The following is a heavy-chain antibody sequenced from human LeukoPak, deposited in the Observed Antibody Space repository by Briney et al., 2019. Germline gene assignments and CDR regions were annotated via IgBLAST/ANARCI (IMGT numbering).Heavy chain of an antibody. Sequence: GASVKVSCKASGYTFTSYGISWVRQAPGQGLEWMGWISAYNGNTNYAQKFQGRVTITADKSTSTAYMELSSLRSEDTAVYYCARHIVVVTAIPAFDIWGQGTMVTVSS. D-gene: IGHD2-21*02. CDR2: ISAYNGNT. V-gene: IGHV1-18*01. CDR1: GYTFTSYG. CDR3: ARHIVVVTAIPAFDI. J-gene: IGHJ3*02.